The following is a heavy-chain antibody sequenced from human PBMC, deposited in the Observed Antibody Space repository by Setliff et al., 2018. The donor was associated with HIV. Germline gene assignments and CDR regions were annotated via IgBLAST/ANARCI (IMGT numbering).Heavy chain of an antibody. CDR2: ISSSSTYI. V-gene: IGHV3-21*01. D-gene: IGHD2-2*01. Sequence: LRLSCAASGFTFSSYSMNWVRQAPGKGLEWVSSISSSSTYIYYADSVKGRFTISRDNAKSSVYLQMNSLRAEETALYYCVRDSIFDYWGQGTLVTVSS. J-gene: IGHJ4*02. CDR1: GFTFSSYS. CDR3: VRDSIFDY.